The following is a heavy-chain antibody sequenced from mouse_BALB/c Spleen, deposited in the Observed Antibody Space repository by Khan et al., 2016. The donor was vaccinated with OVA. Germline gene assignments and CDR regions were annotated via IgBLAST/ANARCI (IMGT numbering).Heavy chain of an antibody. CDR3: ARLAYYYNSEGFAY. CDR1: GFTFSTYG. D-gene: IGHD1-1*01. J-gene: IGHJ3*01. Sequence: EVQLVESGGDLVKPGGSLKLSCAASGFTFSTYGMSWVRQTPDKRLEWVATISSGGSYTYYPDSVKGRFTISSDNAKNTLNLKVSMLKSEDTAMYYCARLAYYYNSEGFAYWGQGTLVTVSA. CDR2: ISSGGSYT. V-gene: IGHV5-6*01.